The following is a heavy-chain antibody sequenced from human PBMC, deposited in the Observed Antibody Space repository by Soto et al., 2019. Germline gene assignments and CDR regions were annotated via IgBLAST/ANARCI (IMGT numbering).Heavy chain of an antibody. CDR1: GFSFSSYA. CDR2: ISGSGGST. V-gene: IGHV3-23*01. Sequence: GGSLRLSCAASGFSFSSYAMSWVRQAPGKGLEWVSAISGSGGSTYYADSVKGRFTISRDNSKNTLYLQMNSLRAEDTAVYYCAKEPKSIKKYYYDSSGYPDYWGQGTLVTVSS. J-gene: IGHJ4*02. CDR3: AKEPKSIKKYYYDSSGYPDY. D-gene: IGHD3-22*01.